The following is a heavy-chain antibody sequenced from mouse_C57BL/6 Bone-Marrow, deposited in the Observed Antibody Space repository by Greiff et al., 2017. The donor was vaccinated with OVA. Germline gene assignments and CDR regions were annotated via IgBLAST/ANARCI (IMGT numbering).Heavy chain of an antibody. Sequence: VQLQQSGAELVRPGASVKLSCTASGFNIKDDYMHWVKQRPEQGLEWIGWIDPENGDTEYASKFQGKATITADTSSNTAYLQLSSLTSEDTAVYYCTTESTVVGLDYWGQGTSVTVSS. CDR1: GFNIKDDY. J-gene: IGHJ4*01. D-gene: IGHD1-1*01. CDR2: IDPENGDT. V-gene: IGHV14-4*01. CDR3: TTESTVVGLDY.